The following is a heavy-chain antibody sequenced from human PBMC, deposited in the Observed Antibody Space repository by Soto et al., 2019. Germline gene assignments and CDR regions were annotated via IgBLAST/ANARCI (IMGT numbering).Heavy chain of an antibody. CDR1: GFTFVSYA. CDR3: AKSVKTFGGVIVSGGYYFDY. CDR2: ISGSGGST. J-gene: IGHJ4*02. D-gene: IGHD3-16*02. V-gene: IGHV3-23*01. Sequence: WGSLRLSCAASGFTFVSYAIIFGRHSPFKGLEWVSAISGSGGSTYYADSVKGRFTISRDNSKNTLYLQMNSLRAEDTAVYYCAKSVKTFGGVIVSGGYYFDYWGQGTLVTVSS.